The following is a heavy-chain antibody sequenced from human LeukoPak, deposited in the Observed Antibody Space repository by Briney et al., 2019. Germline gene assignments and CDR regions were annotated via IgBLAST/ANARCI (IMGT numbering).Heavy chain of an antibody. Sequence: GGSLRLSCAASGFTFSNAWMSWVRQAPGKGLEWVGRIKSKTDGGTTDYAAPVKGRFTISRDDSKNTLYLQMNSLKTEDTAVYYCTTGPGDSSGYLQLFDYWGQGTLVTVSS. D-gene: IGHD3-22*01. CDR1: GFTFSNAW. V-gene: IGHV3-15*01. CDR2: IKSKTDGGTT. CDR3: TTGPGDSSGYLQLFDY. J-gene: IGHJ4*02.